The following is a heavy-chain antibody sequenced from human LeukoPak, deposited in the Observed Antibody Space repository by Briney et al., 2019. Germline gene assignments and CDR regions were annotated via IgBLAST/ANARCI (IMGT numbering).Heavy chain of an antibody. CDR1: GFTFSSYE. J-gene: IGHJ4*02. Sequence: PGGSLRLSCAASGFTFSSYEMNWVRQAPGKGLEGVSYISSSGSTIYYADSVKGRFTISRDNAKNSLYLQMNSLRAEDTAVYYCARGGAVAGNNYWGQGTLVTVSS. CDR2: ISSSGSTI. CDR3: ARGGAVAGNNY. V-gene: IGHV3-48*03. D-gene: IGHD6-19*01.